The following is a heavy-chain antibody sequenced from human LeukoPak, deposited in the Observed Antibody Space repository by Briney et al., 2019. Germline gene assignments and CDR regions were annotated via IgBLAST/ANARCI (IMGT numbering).Heavy chain of an antibody. Sequence: SETLSLTCTVSGGSISSYYWSWIRQPAGKGLEWIGRIYTSGSTNYNPSLKSRVTMSVDTSKTQFSLKLSSVTAADTAVYYCARATYYYDSSGYSDAFDIWGQGTMVTVS. CDR2: IYTSGST. D-gene: IGHD3-22*01. CDR3: ARATYYYDSSGYSDAFDI. J-gene: IGHJ3*02. CDR1: GGSISSYY. V-gene: IGHV4-4*07.